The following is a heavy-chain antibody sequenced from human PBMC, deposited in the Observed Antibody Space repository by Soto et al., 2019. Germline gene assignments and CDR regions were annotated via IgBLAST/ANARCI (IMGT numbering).Heavy chain of an antibody. V-gene: IGHV3-23*01. CDR3: VIDDGGYPSTATH. J-gene: IGHJ4*02. D-gene: IGHD3-22*01. CDR2: ISGSGDRT. Sequence: EVQLLESGGGLVQPGGSLRLSCAASGITISNYPMSWVRQAPGKGLDWVSGISGSGDRTYYADSAKGRFTISKDISRNSLSLQLDSLGVEDTAVYCCVIDDGGYPSTATHWGQGTLVTVSS. CDR1: GITISNYP.